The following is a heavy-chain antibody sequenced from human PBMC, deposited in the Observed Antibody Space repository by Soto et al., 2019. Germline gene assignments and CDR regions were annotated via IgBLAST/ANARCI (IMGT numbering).Heavy chain of an antibody. J-gene: IGHJ4*02. D-gene: IGHD2-2*01. Sequence: QVQLQESGPGLVKPSQTLSLTCTVSGGSITSSGYYWSWIRQHPGEGLEWIGFRSNSGSTSYNPSLKSRVSISVDTSSNQFSLNLKSVTAADTAVYYCARGGGSTKVDYWGQGTLGTVSP. V-gene: IGHV4-31*03. CDR3: ARGGGSTKVDY. CDR1: GGSITSSGYY. CDR2: RSNSGST.